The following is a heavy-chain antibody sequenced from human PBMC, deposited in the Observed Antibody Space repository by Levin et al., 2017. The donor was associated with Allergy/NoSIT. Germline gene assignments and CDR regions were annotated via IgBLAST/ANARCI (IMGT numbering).Heavy chain of an antibody. Sequence: PGESLKISCAASGFTFSSYWMHWVRQAPGKGLVWVSRIKSDGSITTYADSVKGRFTISRDNAKNTLYLQMNSLRAEDTAVYYCTRDRERRDGYNWGVDYWGQGTLVTVSS. D-gene: IGHD5-24*01. CDR3: TRDRERRDGYNWGVDY. CDR2: IKSDGSIT. J-gene: IGHJ4*02. CDR1: GFTFSSYW. V-gene: IGHV3-74*01.